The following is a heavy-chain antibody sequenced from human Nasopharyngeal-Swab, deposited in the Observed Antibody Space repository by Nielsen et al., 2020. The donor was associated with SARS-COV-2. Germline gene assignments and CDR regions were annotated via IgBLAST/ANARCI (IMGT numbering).Heavy chain of an antibody. CDR3: ARDSAVAGRGRVPGY. J-gene: IGHJ4*02. Sequence: GGSLRLPCAASGFTFSSYAMHWVRQAPGKGLEWVAVISYDGSNKYYADSVKGRFTISRDNSKNTLYLQMNSLRAEDTAVYYCARDSAVAGRGRVPGYWGQGTLVTVSS. D-gene: IGHD6-19*01. CDR2: ISYDGSNK. V-gene: IGHV3-30-3*01. CDR1: GFTFSSYA.